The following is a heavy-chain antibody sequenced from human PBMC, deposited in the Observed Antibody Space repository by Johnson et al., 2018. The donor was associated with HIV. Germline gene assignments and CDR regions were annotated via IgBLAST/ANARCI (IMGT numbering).Heavy chain of an antibody. CDR1: GFTFSSYV. Sequence: VQLVESGGGLVQPGGSLRLSCAASGFTFSSYVMSWVRQAPGKGLEWVSAISGSGGSTYYADSVKGRFTISRDNSKNTLYLQMNSLRAEDTAVYYCAKPVQYYYDSSGYYSDAFDIWGQVTMVTVSS. CDR3: AKPVQYYYDSSGYYSDAFDI. J-gene: IGHJ3*02. V-gene: IGHV3-23*04. D-gene: IGHD3-22*01. CDR2: ISGSGGST.